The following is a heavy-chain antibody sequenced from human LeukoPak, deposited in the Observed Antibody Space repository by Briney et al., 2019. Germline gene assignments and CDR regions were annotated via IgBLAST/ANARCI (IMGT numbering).Heavy chain of an antibody. J-gene: IGHJ4*02. D-gene: IGHD1-26*01. CDR1: GFTFSSYA. CDR3: ARVLVGAIDY. V-gene: IGHV3-23*01. CDR2: ISGSGGST. Sequence: GGSLRLSCAASGFTFSSYAMSWVRQAPGKGLEWVSAISGSGGSTYYADSVKGRFTISRDNSKNTLYLRMNSLRAEDTAVYYCARVLVGAIDYWGQGTLVTVSS.